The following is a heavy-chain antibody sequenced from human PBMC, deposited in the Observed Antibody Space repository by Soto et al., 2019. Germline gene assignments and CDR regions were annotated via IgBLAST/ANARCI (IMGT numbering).Heavy chain of an antibody. J-gene: IGHJ4*02. CDR2: IWYDGSNK. D-gene: IGHD6-13*01. CDR3: ARDRYSSSDY. V-gene: IGHV3-33*01. Sequence: QVQLVESGGGVVQPGRSLRLSCAASGFTFSSYGMHWVRQAPGKGLEWVAVIWYDGSNKYYADSVKGRFTISRDNSKNTLYLQRNSLRAEDTAVYSCARDRYSSSDYWGQGTLVTVSS. CDR1: GFTFSSYG.